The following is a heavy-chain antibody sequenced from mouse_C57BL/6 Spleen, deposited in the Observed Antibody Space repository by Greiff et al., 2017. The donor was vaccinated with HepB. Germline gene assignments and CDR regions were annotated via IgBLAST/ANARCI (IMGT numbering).Heavy chain of an antibody. CDR1: GYTFTSYW. J-gene: IGHJ4*01. CDR2: IDPSDSET. D-gene: IGHD4-1*02. CDR3: ARATGHYYAMDY. V-gene: IGHV1-52*01. Sequence: QVHVKQSGAELVRPGSSVKLSCKASGYTFTSYWMHWVKQRPIQGLEWIGNIDPSDSETHYNQKFKDKATLTVDKSSSTAYMQLSSLTSEDSAVYYCARATGHYYAMDYWGQGTSVTVSS.